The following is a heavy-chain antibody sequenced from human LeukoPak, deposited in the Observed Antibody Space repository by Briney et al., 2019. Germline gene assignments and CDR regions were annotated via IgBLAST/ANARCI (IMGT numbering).Heavy chain of an antibody. V-gene: IGHV4-34*01. D-gene: IGHD5-12*01. CDR2: INHSGST. CDR1: GGSFSGYY. Sequence: SETLSLTCAVYGGSFSGYYWSWIRQPPGKGLEWIGEINHSGSTNYNPSLKSRVTISVDASKNQFSLKLSSVTAADTAVYYCARRGYSGYDFDYWGQGTLVTVSS. J-gene: IGHJ4*02. CDR3: ARRGYSGYDFDY.